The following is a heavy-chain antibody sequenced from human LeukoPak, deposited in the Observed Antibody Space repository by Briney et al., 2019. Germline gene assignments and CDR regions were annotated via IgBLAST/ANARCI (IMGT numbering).Heavy chain of an antibody. J-gene: IGHJ6*03. D-gene: IGHD2-8*01. V-gene: IGHV3-23*01. CDR3: AKSTVERRMASQYYYYMDV. Sequence: PGGSLRLSCAASGFTFSTYAMSWVRQAPGKGLEWVSAISGSGGSPYYGDSVKGRFTISRDSSKDTLYLQMNRLRAEDTAVYYCAKSTVERRMASQYYYYMDVWGKGTTVTVSS. CDR1: GFTFSTYA. CDR2: ISGSGGSP.